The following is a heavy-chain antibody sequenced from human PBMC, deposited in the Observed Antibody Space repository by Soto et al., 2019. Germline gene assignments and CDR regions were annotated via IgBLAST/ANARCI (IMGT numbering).Heavy chain of an antibody. V-gene: IGHV1-8*01. Sequence: ASVKVSCKASGYTFTNYDINWVRQATGQGLEWMGWMNPNSGNTGYTQKFKGRVTMTRNTAISTAYMELTSLRSEDMAVYFCARSSACPNCYTHIVCWGQGPLVTVSS. D-gene: IGHD2-2*01. J-gene: IGHJ4*02. CDR2: MNPNSGNT. CDR1: GYTFTNYD. CDR3: ARSSACPNCYTHIVC.